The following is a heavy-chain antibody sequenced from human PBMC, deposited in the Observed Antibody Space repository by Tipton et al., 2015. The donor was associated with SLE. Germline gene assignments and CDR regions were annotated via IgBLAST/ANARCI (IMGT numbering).Heavy chain of an antibody. CDR2: IYYSGST. Sequence: TLSLTCTVSGGSISSYYWSWIRQPPGKGLEWIGYIYYSGSTNYNPSLKSRVTISVDTSKNQFSLKLSSVTAADTAVYYCARDRAVAGGYYYYMDVWGKGTTVTASS. D-gene: IGHD6-19*01. CDR1: GGSISSYY. V-gene: IGHV4-59*01. CDR3: ARDRAVAGGYYYYMDV. J-gene: IGHJ6*03.